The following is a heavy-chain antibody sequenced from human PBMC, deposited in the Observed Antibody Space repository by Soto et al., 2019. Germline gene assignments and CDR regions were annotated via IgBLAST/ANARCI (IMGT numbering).Heavy chain of an antibody. CDR1: GYTFTSYA. D-gene: IGHD2-15*01. Sequence: ASVKVSCKASGYTFTSYAMHWVRQAPGQRLEWMGWINACNGNTKYAQKFQGRVTMTTDTSPSTAYMELSSLRSDDTAVYYCARAGHIVVVVAANYYFDYWGQGTLVTVSS. J-gene: IGHJ4*02. CDR3: ARAGHIVVVVAANYYFDY. V-gene: IGHV1-3*01. CDR2: INACNGNT.